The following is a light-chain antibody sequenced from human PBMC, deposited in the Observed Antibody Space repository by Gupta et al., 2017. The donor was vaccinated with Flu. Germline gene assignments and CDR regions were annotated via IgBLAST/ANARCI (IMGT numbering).Light chain of an antibody. CDR2: DAS. V-gene: IGKV3-11*01. CDR1: QSISTY. Sequence: EIVLTQSPATLSLSPGDRATLSCRASQSISTYLAWYQQKPGQAPRLLIYDASNRAAGIPARFSGSGSGTDFTLTISSLEPEDFAVYSCQQRSDWPTWTFGQGTKVEIK. CDR3: QQRSDWPTWT. J-gene: IGKJ1*01.